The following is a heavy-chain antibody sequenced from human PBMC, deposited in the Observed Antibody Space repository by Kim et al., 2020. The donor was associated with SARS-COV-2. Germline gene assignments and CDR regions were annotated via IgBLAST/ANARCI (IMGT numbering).Heavy chain of an antibody. D-gene: IGHD3-16*02. J-gene: IGHJ6*02. CDR1: GFTFSDYY. CDR2: ISSSSSYT. Sequence: GGSLRLSCAASGFTFSDYYMSWIRQAPGKVLEWVSYISSSSSYTNYADSVKGRFTISRDNAKNSLYLQMNSLRAEETAVYYCARVGYDYVWGSYRDYYYYYGMDVWRQGTTVTVSS. CDR3: ARVGYDYVWGSYRDYYYYYGMDV. V-gene: IGHV3-11*05.